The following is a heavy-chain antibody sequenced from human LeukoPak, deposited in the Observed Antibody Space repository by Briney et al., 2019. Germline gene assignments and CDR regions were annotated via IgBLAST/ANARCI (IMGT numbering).Heavy chain of an antibody. CDR1: GLTFSSYA. V-gene: IGHV3-23*01. Sequence: GGSLRLSCAASGLTFSSYAMSWVRQAPGKGLEWVSAITASGGSTYYAASVKGRFTISRDNSKNTLYLQMSSLRAEDTAVFYCAKRGTPLPYYDYWGQGALVTVSS. J-gene: IGHJ4*02. CDR3: AKRGTPLPYYDY. D-gene: IGHD1-1*01. CDR2: ITASGGST.